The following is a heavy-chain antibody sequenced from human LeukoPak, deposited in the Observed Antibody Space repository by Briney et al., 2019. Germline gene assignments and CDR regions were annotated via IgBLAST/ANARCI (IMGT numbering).Heavy chain of an antibody. J-gene: IGHJ2*01. D-gene: IGHD3-22*01. CDR3: ARMYSSGWYFDL. V-gene: IGHV4-59*01. Sequence: TSETLSLTCTVSGVSISSYYWSWIRQPPGKGLEWIGYIYYSGSTNYNPSLKSRVTISVDTSKSQLSLKLSSVTAADTAVYYCARMYSSGWYFDLWGRGTLVTVSS. CDR2: IYYSGST. CDR1: GVSISSYY.